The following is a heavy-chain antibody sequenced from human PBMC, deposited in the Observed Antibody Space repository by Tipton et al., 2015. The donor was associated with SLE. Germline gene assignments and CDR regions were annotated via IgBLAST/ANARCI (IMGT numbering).Heavy chain of an antibody. CDR2: IYSGGSS. Sequence: SLRLSCAASGFTFSDYYMSWIRQAPGKGLEWVSIIYSGGSSNYADSVKGRFTISRDNSKNTVYLQLNSLRVEDTAVYYCATPPSDAFDIWGQGTMVTVSS. V-gene: IGHV3-66*02. CDR3: ATPPSDAFDI. J-gene: IGHJ3*02. CDR1: GFTFSDYY.